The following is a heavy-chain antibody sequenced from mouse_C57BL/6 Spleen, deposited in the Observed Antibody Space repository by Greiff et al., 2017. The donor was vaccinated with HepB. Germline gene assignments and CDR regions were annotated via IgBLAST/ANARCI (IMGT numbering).Heavy chain of an antibody. D-gene: IGHD2-5*01. J-gene: IGHJ3*01. CDR3: ARAYSNSAWFAY. Sequence: EVMLVESGGGLVKPGGSLKLSCAASGFTFSSYAMSWVRQTPEKRLEWVATISDGGSYTYYPDNVKGRFTISRDNAKNNLYLQMSHLKSEDTAMYYCARAYSNSAWFAYWGQGTLVTVSA. V-gene: IGHV5-4*03. CDR1: GFTFSSYA. CDR2: ISDGGSYT.